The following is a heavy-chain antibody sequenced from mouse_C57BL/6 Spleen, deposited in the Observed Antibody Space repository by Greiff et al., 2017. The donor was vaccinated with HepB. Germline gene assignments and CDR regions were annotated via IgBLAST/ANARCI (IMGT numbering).Heavy chain of an antibody. CDR1: GYTFTSYW. CDR2: INPSSGYT. D-gene: IGHD1-1*01. V-gene: IGHV1-7*01. Sequence: VQLQQSGAELAKPGASVKLSCKASGYTFTSYWMHWVKQRPGQGLEWIGYINPSSGYTKYNQKFKDKATLTADKSSSTAYMQLSSLTYEDSAVYYCARRIITTVVAGDYFDYWGQGTTLTVSS. J-gene: IGHJ2*01. CDR3: ARRIITTVVAGDYFDY.